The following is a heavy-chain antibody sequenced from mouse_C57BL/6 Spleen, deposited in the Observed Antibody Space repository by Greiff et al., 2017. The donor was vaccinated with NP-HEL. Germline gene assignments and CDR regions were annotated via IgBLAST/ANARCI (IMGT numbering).Heavy chain of an antibody. J-gene: IGHJ2*01. V-gene: IGHV14-3*01. CDR1: GFNIQNTY. CDR3: ARWGGSSYYFDY. Sequence: VQLQQSVAELVRPGASVKLSCTASGFNIQNTYMHWVKQRPEQGLEWIGRIDPANGNTKSAPKFQGKATITADTSANTAYLPLSSLTSEDTAIYYGARWGGSSYYFDYWGQGTTLTVSS. CDR2: IDPANGNT. D-gene: IGHD1-1*01.